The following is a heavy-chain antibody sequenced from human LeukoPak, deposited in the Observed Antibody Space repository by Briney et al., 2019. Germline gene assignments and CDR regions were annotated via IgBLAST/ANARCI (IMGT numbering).Heavy chain of an antibody. CDR3: ARAEGMDV. CDR1: GVSISSGGYY. Sequence: SETLSLTCTVSGVSISSGGYYWDWIRQHPGKGLEWIGYMFYGGSTYYNPSLKSRVTISVDTSKNQFSLKLSSVTAADTAVYYYARAEGMDVWGQGTTITVSS. V-gene: IGHV4-31*03. CDR2: MFYGGST. J-gene: IGHJ6*02.